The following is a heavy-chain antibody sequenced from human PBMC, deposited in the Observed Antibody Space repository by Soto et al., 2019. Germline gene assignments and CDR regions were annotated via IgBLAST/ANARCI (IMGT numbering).Heavy chain of an antibody. Sequence: QVQVVQSGVEVRRPGSSVKVSCKASGDTFKNCVISWVRQAPGQGLEWMGGIIPLFGTTDFAQRFQGRLKITTDGSTTTAYMELRRLRSEDTATYYLAAELGFGKLSGGWGQGTTVIVSS. D-gene: IGHD3-10*01. CDR1: GDTFKNCV. CDR2: IIPLFGTT. CDR3: AAELGFGKLSGG. V-gene: IGHV1-69*01. J-gene: IGHJ6*02.